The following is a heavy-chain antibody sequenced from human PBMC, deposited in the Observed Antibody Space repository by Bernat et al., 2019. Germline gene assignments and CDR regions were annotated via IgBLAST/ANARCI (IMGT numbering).Heavy chain of an antibody. CDR1: GGSIASSSYY. Sequence: QLQLQESGPGLVKPSETLSLTCTVSGGSIASSSYYWGWIRQPPGKGLEWIGTIYYSGTTYYNPSLKSRVTISVDTSKSQFSLKLTSVTAADTAVYYCRTTSSSGRADYWGQGTLVTVSS. CDR2: IYYSGTT. D-gene: IGHD3-10*01. CDR3: RTTSSSGRADY. V-gene: IGHV4-39*01. J-gene: IGHJ4*02.